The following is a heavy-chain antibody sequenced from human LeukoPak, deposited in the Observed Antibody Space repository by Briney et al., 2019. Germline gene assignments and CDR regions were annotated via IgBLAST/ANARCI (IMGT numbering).Heavy chain of an antibody. J-gene: IGHJ5*02. V-gene: IGHV3-21*04. CDR2: ISSGSSYI. CDR3: ARERIAAAGWFWFDP. CDR1: GLTFSRYS. Sequence: GGSLRLSCAASGLTFSRYSMNWVRQAPGKGLEWVSSISSGSSYIYYVDSVKGRFTVSRDNAKNTLYLQMNSLRAEDTAVYYCARERIAAAGWFWFDPWGQGTLVTVSS. D-gene: IGHD6-13*01.